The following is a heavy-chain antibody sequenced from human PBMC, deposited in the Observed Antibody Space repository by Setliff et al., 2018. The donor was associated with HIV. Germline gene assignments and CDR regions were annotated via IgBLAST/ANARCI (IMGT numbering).Heavy chain of an antibody. CDR2: MTSRHDGGTT. CDR3: VTDDKVAFDV. V-gene: IGHV3-15*01. Sequence: GGSLRLSCAASGFTASGFTFSSAWMTWVRQCPGKGLEWLGRMTSRHDGGTTDYAAPVKGRFTFSRDDSTNTLYLQMSNLKIEDTAVYYCVTDDKVAFDVWGRGTMVTVSS. CDR1: GFTFSSAW. J-gene: IGHJ3*01.